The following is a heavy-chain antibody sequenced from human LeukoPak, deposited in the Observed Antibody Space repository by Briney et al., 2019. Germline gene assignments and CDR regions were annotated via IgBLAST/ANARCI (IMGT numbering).Heavy chain of an antibody. D-gene: IGHD1-20*01. CDR2: INAYNGNT. CDR3: ARGSRPRITGTNTAYYFDY. Sequence: ASVKVSCKASGYTFTSYGISWVRQAPGQGLEWMGWINAYNGNTNYAQKLQGRVTMTTDTSTSTAYMELRSLRSDDTAVYYCARGSRPRITGTNTAYYFDYWGQGTLVTVSS. V-gene: IGHV1-18*01. CDR1: GYTFTSYG. J-gene: IGHJ4*02.